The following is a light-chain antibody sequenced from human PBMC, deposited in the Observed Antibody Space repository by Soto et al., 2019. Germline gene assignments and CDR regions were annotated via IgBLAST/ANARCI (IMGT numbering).Light chain of an antibody. CDR3: QQRFITPWT. Sequence: IHLTQPPSSLSASVGNRVTITCRASQSISDYLNWYQKKPGEAPNVLIYAASSLQSGVPSRFSGSGYETDFNLTISSLQPEEFATYYCQQRFITPWTFGQGTTVDI. V-gene: IGKV1-39*01. CDR1: QSISDY. J-gene: IGKJ1*01. CDR2: AAS.